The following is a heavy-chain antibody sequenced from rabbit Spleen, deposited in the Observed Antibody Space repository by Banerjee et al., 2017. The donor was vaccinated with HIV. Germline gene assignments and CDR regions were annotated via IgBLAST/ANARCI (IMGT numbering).Heavy chain of an antibody. CDR1: GFSFSNGYF. CDR2: IYAGGSGST. J-gene: IGHJ4*01. D-gene: IGHD2-1*01. V-gene: IGHV1S40*01. Sequence: QQLEESGGGLVKPGASLTLTCKASGFSFSNGYFMCWVRQAPGKGLEWIACIYAGGSGSTVYASWAGGRFTISKTSSTTVTLQMTSLTAADTATYFCARGSATMTMVITGYYFNLWGQGTLVTVS. CDR3: ARGSATMTMVITGYYFNL.